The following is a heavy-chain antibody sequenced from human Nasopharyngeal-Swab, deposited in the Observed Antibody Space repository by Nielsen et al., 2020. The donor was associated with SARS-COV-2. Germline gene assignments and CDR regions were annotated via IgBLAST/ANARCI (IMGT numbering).Heavy chain of an antibody. CDR1: GYSFPNYW. CDR2: IYPGDSDT. D-gene: IGHD3-3*01. Sequence: GESLKISCKGSGYSFPNYWIGWVRQMPGKGLEWMGIIYPGDSDTRYSPSFQGQVTISADKSFSTAYLQWSSLKASDTAMYYCARQADFWSGYVMALDYWGQGTLVTVSS. CDR3: ARQADFWSGYVMALDY. V-gene: IGHV5-51*01. J-gene: IGHJ4*02.